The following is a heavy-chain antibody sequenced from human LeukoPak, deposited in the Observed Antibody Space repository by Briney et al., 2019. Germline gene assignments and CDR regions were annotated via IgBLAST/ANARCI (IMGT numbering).Heavy chain of an antibody. J-gene: IGHJ4*02. CDR3: AKTGNPPTGDY. CDR1: GFTFSSYA. CDR2: ISYDGSNK. D-gene: IGHD1-1*01. Sequence: PGRSLRLSCAASGFTFSSYAMVWVRQAPGKGLEWVTTISYDGSNKYYADSVKGRFTVSRDNSKNTLFLQINSLRAEDTAVYYCAKTGNPPTGDYWGQGTLVTVSS. V-gene: IGHV3-30*04.